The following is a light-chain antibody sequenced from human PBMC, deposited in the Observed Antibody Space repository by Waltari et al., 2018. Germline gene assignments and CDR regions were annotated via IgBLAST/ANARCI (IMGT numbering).Light chain of an antibody. Sequence: SSELTQDPAVSVALGQTVRITCQGAILSNFFASWYQQKPGQAPILVISAKDNRPSGIPDRFSGATSGNAASLTITGAEAEDEADYYCESRDSANNRVFGGGTKLTVL. V-gene: IGLV3-19*01. J-gene: IGLJ2*01. CDR3: ESRDSANNRV. CDR2: AKD. CDR1: ILSNFF.